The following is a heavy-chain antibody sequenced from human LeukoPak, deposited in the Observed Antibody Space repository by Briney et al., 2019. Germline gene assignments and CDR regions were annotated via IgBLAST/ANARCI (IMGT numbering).Heavy chain of an antibody. CDR1: GGSISTYY. CDR3: ARDPETYRIAFDI. V-gene: IGHV4-59*01. Sequence: PSETLSLTCTVSGGSISTYYWSWIRQPPGKGLEWIGYIYYSGSTNYNPSLKSRVTISVDTSKNQFSLKLSSVTAADTAVYYCARDPETYRIAFDIWGQGTKVTVSS. J-gene: IGHJ3*02. CDR2: IYYSGST. D-gene: IGHD2-2*01.